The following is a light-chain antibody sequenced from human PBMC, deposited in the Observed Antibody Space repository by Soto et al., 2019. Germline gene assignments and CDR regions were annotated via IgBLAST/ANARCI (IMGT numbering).Light chain of an antibody. CDR1: NSNIGSNY. CDR2: RNS. Sequence: QSVLTQSPSASGTPGQRVTISCSGINSNIGSNYVHWYQQFPGTAPKVLIYRNSQRPSGVPDRFSGSKSGNTASLTVSGLQAADEADYFCKSYAGSNTYVFGSGTKV. V-gene: IGLV1-47*01. J-gene: IGLJ1*01. CDR3: KSYAGSNTYV.